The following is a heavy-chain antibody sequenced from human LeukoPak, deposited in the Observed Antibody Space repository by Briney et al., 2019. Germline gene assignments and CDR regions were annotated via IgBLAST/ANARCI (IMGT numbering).Heavy chain of an antibody. CDR3: ARGPNIYGSGRSWFDP. CDR1: GYTFTDYY. D-gene: IGHD3-10*01. Sequence: GASVKVSCKASGYTFTDYYAYWVRQAPGQGPEWMGWINPNSGGTNYAQKFQGRVTMTRDTSIRTVYMELSRLKSDDTAVYYCARGPNIYGSGRSWFDPWGQGTLVTVSS. CDR2: INPNSGGT. J-gene: IGHJ5*02. V-gene: IGHV1-2*02.